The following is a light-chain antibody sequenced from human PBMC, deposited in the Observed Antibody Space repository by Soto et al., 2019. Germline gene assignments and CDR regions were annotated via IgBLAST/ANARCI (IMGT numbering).Light chain of an antibody. CDR2: GNS. V-gene: IGLV1-40*01. Sequence: QSVLTQPPSVSGAPGQRVTISCTGSSSNIGAGYDVHWYQQLPGTAPKLLIYGNSNRPSGAPDRFSGSKSGTSASLAITGLQAEDEADYYCQSYDSSLSVAYVFGTGTRSPS. J-gene: IGLJ1*01. CDR3: QSYDSSLSVAYV. CDR1: SSNIGAGYD.